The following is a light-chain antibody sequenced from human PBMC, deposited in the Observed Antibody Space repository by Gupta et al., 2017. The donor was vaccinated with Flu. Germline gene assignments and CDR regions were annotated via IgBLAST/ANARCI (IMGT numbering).Light chain of an antibody. J-gene: IGLJ2*01. V-gene: IGLV1-44*01. Sequence: VTISCTGNSSNIVSNTVNWYQQLPGTAHNLRIYINNKRPSGVPDRFSCSKSGTSDSLAISGRQSEDEADYYYEEWDDSRNGYVVFGGGTKLTGL. CDR1: SSNIVSNT. CDR2: INN. CDR3: EEWDDSRNGYVV.